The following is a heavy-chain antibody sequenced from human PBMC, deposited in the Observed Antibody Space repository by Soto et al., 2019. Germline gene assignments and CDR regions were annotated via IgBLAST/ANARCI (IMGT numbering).Heavy chain of an antibody. J-gene: IGHJ4*02. D-gene: IGHD6-19*01. CDR3: AKVTHRGPIAVAGPLGS. CDR1: GSITNHH. CDR2: FNPSGLST. Sequence: QVHLVQSGAEVKKPGASVNVSCQASGSITNHHMHWVRQAPGQGLEWMGIFNPSGLSTKYAQKFHGRVTTTRDTSTSTVYMEMSSLTSEDTAVYFCAKVTHRGPIAVAGPLGSWGQGNLVIVSS. V-gene: IGHV1-46*01.